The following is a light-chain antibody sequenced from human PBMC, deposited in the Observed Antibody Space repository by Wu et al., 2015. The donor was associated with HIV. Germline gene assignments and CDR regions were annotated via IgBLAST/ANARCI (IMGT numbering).Light chain of an antibody. Sequence: EIVLTQSPATLSLSPGERATLSCRASESVRGYLAWYQQKPGQAPRLLISGASTRATGVSARFSGSGSGTEFTLTISSLQSEDFAVYYCHQYIKWPTFGGGTKVEI. CDR1: ESVRGY. CDR3: HQYIKWPT. CDR2: GAS. J-gene: IGKJ4*01. V-gene: IGKV3-15*01.